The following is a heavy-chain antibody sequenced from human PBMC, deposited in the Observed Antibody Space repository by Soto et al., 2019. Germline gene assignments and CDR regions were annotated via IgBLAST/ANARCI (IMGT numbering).Heavy chain of an antibody. CDR1: GGTFSSYA. V-gene: IGHV1-69*01. CDR2: IIPIFGTA. CDR3: ARDLKRYYDSSGYGYYYYGMDV. D-gene: IGHD3-22*01. Sequence: QVQLVQSGAEEKKPGSSVKVSCKASGGTFSSYAISWVRQAPGQGLEWMGGIIPIFGTANYAQKFQGRVTITADESTTTAYMELSSLRSEDTAVYYCARDLKRYYDSSGYGYYYYGMDVWGQGTTVTVSS. J-gene: IGHJ6*02.